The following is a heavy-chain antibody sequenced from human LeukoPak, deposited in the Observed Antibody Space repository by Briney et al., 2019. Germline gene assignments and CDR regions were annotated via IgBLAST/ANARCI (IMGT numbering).Heavy chain of an antibody. CDR2: ISGSGGST. J-gene: IGHJ4*02. CDR3: AKFGTYSGSSWYDY. D-gene: IGHD6-13*01. V-gene: IGHV3-23*01. CDR1: GVTFSSYA. Sequence: GGSLRLSCAASGVTFSSYAMSWVRQAPGKGLEWVSAISGSGGSTYYADSVKGRFTISRDNSKNTLYMQMNSLRADDTAVYYCAKFGTYSGSSWYDYWGQGTLVTVSS.